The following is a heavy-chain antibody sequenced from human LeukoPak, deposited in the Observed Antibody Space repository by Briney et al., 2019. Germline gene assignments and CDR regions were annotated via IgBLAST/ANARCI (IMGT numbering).Heavy chain of an antibody. V-gene: IGHV4-61*01. CDR3: ARGRGLYSSSWYLGFYYFDY. D-gene: IGHD6-13*01. CDR2: IYYSGST. CDR1: GDSINSNNYY. Sequence: PSETLSLTCTVSGDSINSNNYYWSWIRQPPGKGLEWIGYIYYSGSTNYNPSLKSRVTISVDTSKNQFSLKLSSVTAADTAVYYCARGRGLYSSSWYLGFYYFDYWGQGTLVTVSS. J-gene: IGHJ4*02.